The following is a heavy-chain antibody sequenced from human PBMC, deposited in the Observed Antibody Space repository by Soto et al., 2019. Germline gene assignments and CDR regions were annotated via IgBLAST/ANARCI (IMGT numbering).Heavy chain of an antibody. V-gene: IGHV3-53*01. CDR2: IYSGGST. Sequence: EVQLVESGGGLIQPGGSLRLSCAASGFTVSSNYMSWVRQAPGKGLEWVSVIYSGGSTYYADSVKGRFTISRDNSKNTLYLQMNSLRAEEPAVYYCARGMEYSYGLGYWGQGTLVTVSS. D-gene: IGHD5-18*01. CDR1: GFTVSSNY. CDR3: ARGMEYSYGLGY. J-gene: IGHJ4*02.